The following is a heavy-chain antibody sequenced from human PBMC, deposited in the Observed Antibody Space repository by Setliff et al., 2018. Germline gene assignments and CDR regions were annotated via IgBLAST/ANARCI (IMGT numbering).Heavy chain of an antibody. D-gene: IGHD2-2*02. CDR3: ARAYTNMVNYFDH. V-gene: IGHV1-2*02. CDR1: GYVFSAYY. J-gene: IGHJ4*02. CDR2: INPNNGGT. Sequence: ASVKVSCKASGYVFSAYYIYWVRQVPGQGLEWMGWINPNNGGTNYAPKFQGSVTMTRDTSISAVYMELHSVTSDDAAIYYCARAYTNMVNYFDHWGQGTLVTVSS.